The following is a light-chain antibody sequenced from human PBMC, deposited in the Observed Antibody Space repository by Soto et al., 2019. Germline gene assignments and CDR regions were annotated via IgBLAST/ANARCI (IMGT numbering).Light chain of an antibody. J-gene: IGKJ1*01. CDR1: QSVSNAY. CDR3: QQYAASPRT. Sequence: EIVLTQSPGTLSLSPRERATLSCRASQSVSNAYLAWYQHKVGQSPRLLIYGASNRAPGIPDRFSDSGSETDFTLTTSRLEPEDFAVYYCQQYAASPRTFGQGTQVEVK. CDR2: GAS. V-gene: IGKV3-20*01.